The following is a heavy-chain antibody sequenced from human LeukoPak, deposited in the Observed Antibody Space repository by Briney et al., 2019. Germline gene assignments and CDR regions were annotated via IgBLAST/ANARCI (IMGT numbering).Heavy chain of an antibody. V-gene: IGHV3-20*04. Sequence: GGSLRLSCAASGFTFDDYGMSWVRQAPGKGLEWVSGINWNGGSTGYAESVKGRFTISRDNAKNSLYLQMNSLRAEDTASYYCARGYCSGGSCYWSGAFFDYWGQGTLVTVSS. CDR2: INWNGGST. J-gene: IGHJ4*02. D-gene: IGHD2-15*01. CDR1: GFTFDDYG. CDR3: ARGYCSGGSCYWSGAFFDY.